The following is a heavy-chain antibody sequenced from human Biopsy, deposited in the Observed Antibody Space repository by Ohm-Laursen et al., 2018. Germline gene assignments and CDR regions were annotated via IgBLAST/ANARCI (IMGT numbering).Heavy chain of an antibody. V-gene: IGHV4-34*01. CDR3: ARFIVPSLHCSNGVCPIRWFDP. Sequence: PSDTLSLTCAVYGGTYSGYYWSWIRQPPGKGLEWIGEVHHDGRANYNPSLKSRVTISGDMSKKQFSLKLSGVTAADTAVYYCARFIVPSLHCSNGVCPIRWFDPWGQGTLVTVFS. CDR2: VHHDGRA. D-gene: IGHD2-2*01. J-gene: IGHJ5*02. CDR1: GGTYSGYY.